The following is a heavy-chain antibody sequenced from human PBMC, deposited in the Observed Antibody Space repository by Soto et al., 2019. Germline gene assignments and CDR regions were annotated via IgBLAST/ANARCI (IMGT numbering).Heavy chain of an antibody. V-gene: IGHV3-74*01. D-gene: IGHD2-21*01. CDR1: GFTLRSFW. J-gene: IGHJ6*02. CDR2: VNPDGSRT. CDR3: AGNTYYGLDV. Sequence: LRLSCIGSGFTLRSFWMHWVRQGPGKGLTWVARVNPDGSRTTYAASVQGRFTISRDNAENTLFLEMSSLRVEEPGVYHCAGNTYYGLDVWGQGTTVTVS.